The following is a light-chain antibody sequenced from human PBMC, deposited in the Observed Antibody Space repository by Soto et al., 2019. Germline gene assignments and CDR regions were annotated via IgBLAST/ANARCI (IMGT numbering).Light chain of an antibody. J-gene: IGKJ2*01. CDR3: QQGHNWPLP. V-gene: IGKV3-15*01. CDR2: SAS. CDR1: QSISTE. Sequence: EIAMTQSPATLSVSPGERATLSCRASQSISTELAWSQQIPGQPPSLLIYSASTRATGVPARFTGSGSGSEFTLTISGLQSEDFAIYYCQQGHNWPLPFGQGTRLEI.